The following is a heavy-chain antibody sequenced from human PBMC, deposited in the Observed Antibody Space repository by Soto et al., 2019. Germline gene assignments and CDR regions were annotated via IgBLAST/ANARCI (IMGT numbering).Heavy chain of an antibody. Sequence: QVHLVESGGGVVRPGRSLRLSCAASGFTFSAYGMHWVRQAPGKGLEWVAMIYYDGNNKYYADSVKGRFTISRDNSKNTLYLQMNSLTAEDTAVYYCARVGGTVTSDYWGQGTLVTVSS. J-gene: IGHJ4*02. D-gene: IGHD4-17*01. CDR3: ARVGGTVTSDY. CDR1: GFTFSAYG. V-gene: IGHV3-33*01. CDR2: IYYDGNNK.